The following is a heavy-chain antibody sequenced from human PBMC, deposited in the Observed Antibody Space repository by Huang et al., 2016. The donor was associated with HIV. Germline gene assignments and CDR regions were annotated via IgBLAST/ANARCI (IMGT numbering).Heavy chain of an antibody. CDR1: GGSFNSLA. CDR2: IVPFFSVT. CDR3: AREGQTWYGKPIAAFEI. Sequence: VQLVQSGAEVKRPGTSVKISCKASGGSFNSLAFNWVRQAPGQGLQAMGGIVPFFSVTNYAEKVRCRLTIAADKSTSTVFMELRGLTSEDTAVFFCAREGQTWYGKPIAAFEIWGQGTTVIVSP. V-gene: IGHV1-69*10. J-gene: IGHJ3*02. D-gene: IGHD6-13*01.